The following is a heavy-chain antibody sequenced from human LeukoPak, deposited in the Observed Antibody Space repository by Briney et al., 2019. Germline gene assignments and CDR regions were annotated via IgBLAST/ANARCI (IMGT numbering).Heavy chain of an antibody. CDR3: ARCAWGQQLVYGVAFDI. D-gene: IGHD6-13*01. V-gene: IGHV4-59*01. Sequence: SETLSLTCTVPGGSISSYYWSWIRQPPGKGLEWIGYIYYSGSTNYNPSLKSRVTISVDTSKNQFSLKLSSVTAADTAVYYCARCAWGQQLVYGVAFDIWGQGTMVTVSS. J-gene: IGHJ3*02. CDR2: IYYSGST. CDR1: GGSISSYY.